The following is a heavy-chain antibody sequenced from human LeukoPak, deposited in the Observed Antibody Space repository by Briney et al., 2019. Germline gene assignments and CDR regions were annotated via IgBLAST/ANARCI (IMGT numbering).Heavy chain of an antibody. V-gene: IGHV4-4*07. CDR1: VVSMNGYY. D-gene: IGHD3-3*01. J-gene: IGHJ4*02. Sequence: SETLSLTCSVSVVSMNGYYWSWLRQSAGNRLEWIGHVNSSGNTNYNPSLESRVTMSVDTSKKQFSLKLSSVTAADTAVYYCARAGPYYDFWSGYYWMRLWDYWGQGTLVTVSS. CDR3: ARAGPYYDFWSGYYWMRLWDY. CDR2: VNSSGNT.